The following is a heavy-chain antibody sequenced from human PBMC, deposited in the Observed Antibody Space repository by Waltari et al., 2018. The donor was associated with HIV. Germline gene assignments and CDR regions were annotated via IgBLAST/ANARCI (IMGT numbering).Heavy chain of an antibody. CDR2: IRSNGYST. Sequence: EVQLLESGGAVVQPGGSLRLSCVGSGFSLVEYALHWVRQRSGLSLALVSLIRSNGYSTYYVASVEGGFTISRDNSKNILFLEMKSLRPDDSAMYFGVRDILGAERAFYHYGVDVWGQGTTFTFSS. D-gene: IGHD3-16*01. J-gene: IGHJ6*02. CDR3: VRDILGAERAFYHYGVDV. V-gene: IGHV3-43D*04. CDR1: GFSLVEYA.